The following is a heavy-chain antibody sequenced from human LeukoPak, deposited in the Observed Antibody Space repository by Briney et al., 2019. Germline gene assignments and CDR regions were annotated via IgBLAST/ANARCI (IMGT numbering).Heavy chain of an antibody. J-gene: IGHJ4*02. V-gene: IGHV1-18*01. D-gene: IGHD3-22*01. CDR2: ISAYNGNT. Sequence: ASVKVSCKASGYTFTSYGISWVRQAPGQGLEWMGWISAYNGNTNYAQKLQGRVTMTTDTSTSTAYMELRSLRSDGTAVYYCARAQAGYYDSSGYPIDYWGQGTLVTVSS. CDR3: ARAQAGYYDSSGYPIDY. CDR1: GYTFTSYG.